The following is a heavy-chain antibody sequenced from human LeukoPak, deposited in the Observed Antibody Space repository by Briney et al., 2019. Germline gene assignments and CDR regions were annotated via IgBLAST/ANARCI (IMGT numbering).Heavy chain of an antibody. V-gene: IGHV4-59*08. CDR1: GGSISSYY. D-gene: IGHD3-3*01. CDR2: IYYSGST. Sequence: PSETLSLTCTVSGGSISSYYWSWIRQPPGKGLEWIGYIYYSGSTCYNPSLKSRVTISVDTSKNQFSLKLSSVTAADTAVYYCARVGNYDFWSGYYTHPDYWGQGTLVTVSS. J-gene: IGHJ4*02. CDR3: ARVGNYDFWSGYYTHPDY.